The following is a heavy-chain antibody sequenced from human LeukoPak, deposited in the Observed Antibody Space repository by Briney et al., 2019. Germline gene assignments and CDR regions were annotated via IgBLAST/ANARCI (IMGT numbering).Heavy chain of an antibody. V-gene: IGHV4-39*01. CDR3: ARIYCSSTSSHVGY. D-gene: IGHD2-2*01. CDR1: GGSISSSSYY. Sequence: SETLSLTCTVSGGSISSSSYYWGWIRQPPGQGLEGIGRIYYSGSTYYNPSINSRVTISVATSNTQSSLKLSSMTAADTAVYYCARIYCSSTSSHVGYWGQRNLYTASS. CDR2: IYYSGST. J-gene: IGHJ4*02.